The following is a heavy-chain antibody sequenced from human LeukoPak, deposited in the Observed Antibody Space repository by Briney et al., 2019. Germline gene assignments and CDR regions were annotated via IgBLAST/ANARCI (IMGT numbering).Heavy chain of an antibody. D-gene: IGHD2-21*01. CDR3: ARLRYSDY. V-gene: IGHV3-7*03. J-gene: IGHJ4*02. CDR2: IKQDGSEK. Sequence: GGSLRLSCVASGFSFGSNWMSWVRQAPGKGLEWVANIKQDGSEKNYVDSVKGRFTISRDNAKNSLYLQMNSLRAEATAVYYCARLRYSDYWGQGTLVTVSS. CDR1: GFSFGSNW.